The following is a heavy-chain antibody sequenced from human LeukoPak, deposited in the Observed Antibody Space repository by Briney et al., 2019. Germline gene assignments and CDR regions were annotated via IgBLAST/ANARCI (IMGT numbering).Heavy chain of an antibody. CDR2: ISGSGGSA. J-gene: IGHJ4*02. CDR3: ALLEGGYYPPAFDY. CDR1: GFTFSSYA. V-gene: IGHV3-23*01. Sequence: GGSLRLSCAASGFTFSSYAMSWVRQAPGKGLEWVSAISGSGGSAYYADSVKGRLTISRDNSKNTLYLQMNSLRAEDTAVYYCALLEGGYYPPAFDYWGQGTLVTVSS. D-gene: IGHD3-22*01.